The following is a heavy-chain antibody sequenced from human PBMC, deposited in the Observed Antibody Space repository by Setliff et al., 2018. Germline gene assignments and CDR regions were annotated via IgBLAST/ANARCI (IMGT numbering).Heavy chain of an antibody. D-gene: IGHD3-3*01. CDR3: GRLEQFLEWPWFDP. CDR1: GYTFTSYG. CDR2: ISAYNGNT. V-gene: IGHV1-18*01. J-gene: IGHJ5*02. Sequence: ASVKVSCKASGYTFTSYGISWVRQAPGQGLEWMGWISAYNGNTNYAQKLQGRVTMTTDTSTSTAYMELRSLRSDDTAVYYCGRLEQFLEWPWFDPWGQGTLVTVSS.